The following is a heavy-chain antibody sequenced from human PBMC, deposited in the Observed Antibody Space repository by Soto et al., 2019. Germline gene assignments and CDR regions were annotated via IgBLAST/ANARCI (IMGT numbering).Heavy chain of an antibody. D-gene: IGHD3-10*01. CDR3: ARGRTVRGVRYYYGMDV. J-gene: IGHJ6*02. V-gene: IGHV1-69*13. Sequence: SVKVSCKASGGTFSSYAISWVRQAPGQGLEWMGGIIPIFGTANYAQKFQGRVTITADESTSTAYMEPSSLRSEDTAVYYCARGRTVRGVRYYYGMDVWGQGTTVTVSS. CDR1: GGTFSSYA. CDR2: IIPIFGTA.